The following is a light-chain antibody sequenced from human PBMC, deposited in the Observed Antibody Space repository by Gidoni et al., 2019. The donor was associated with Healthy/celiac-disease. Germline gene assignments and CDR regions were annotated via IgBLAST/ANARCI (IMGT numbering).Light chain of an antibody. CDR2: DAS. J-gene: IGKJ2*03. CDR3: QQRSNWPS. CDR1: PSVSSY. Sequence: EIVLTQSPAPLSLSPGERATLSCRASPSVSSYLAWYQQKPGQAPRLLIYDASNRATGIPARCSGSGSGTDFTLTISSLEPEDFAVYYCQQRSNWPSFGQGTKLEIK. V-gene: IGKV3-11*01.